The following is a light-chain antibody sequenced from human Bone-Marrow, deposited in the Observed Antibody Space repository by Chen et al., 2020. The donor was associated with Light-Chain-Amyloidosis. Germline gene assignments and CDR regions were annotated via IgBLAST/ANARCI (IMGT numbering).Light chain of an antibody. CDR2: RDT. CDR1: DLPTKY. Sequence: SYELTQPPSLSVSPGQTARITSSGADLPTKYAYWYQQKPGQAPVLVIHRDTERPSGISERFSGSSSGTTATLTISGVQAEDEADYHCQSADSSGTYEGIFGGGTKLTVL. J-gene: IGLJ2*01. CDR3: QSADSSGTYEGI. V-gene: IGLV3-25*03.